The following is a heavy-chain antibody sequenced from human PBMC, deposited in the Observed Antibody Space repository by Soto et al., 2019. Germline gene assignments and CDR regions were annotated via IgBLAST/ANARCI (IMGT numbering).Heavy chain of an antibody. CDR2: IWYDGSQR. J-gene: IGHJ6*02. Sequence: QVQLVESGGGVVQPGTSLRLSCVGSGFIFRKFGMNWVRQAPGKAPEWVALIWYDGSQRYYGDSVKGRFTISRDNSMNAVYLQMSSLRAEDTATYYCVSWMEPSNNYGLDVWGQGTTVTVSS. V-gene: IGHV3-33*03. D-gene: IGHD1-26*01. CDR1: GFIFRKFG. CDR3: VSWMEPSNNYGLDV.